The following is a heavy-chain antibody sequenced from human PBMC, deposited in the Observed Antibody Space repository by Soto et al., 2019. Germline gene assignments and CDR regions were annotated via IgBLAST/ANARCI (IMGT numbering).Heavy chain of an antibody. Sequence: ASVKVSCKASGYTFTSYGISWVRQAPGQGLEWMGWISAYNGNTNYAQKLQGRVTMTTDTSTSTAYMELRSLRSDDTAVYYCARDSVYGAPSPEEVRRPSRDWFDPWGQGTLVTVSS. J-gene: IGHJ5*02. D-gene: IGHD1-1*01. V-gene: IGHV1-18*01. CDR3: ARDSVYGAPSPEEVRRPSRDWFDP. CDR2: ISAYNGNT. CDR1: GYTFTSYG.